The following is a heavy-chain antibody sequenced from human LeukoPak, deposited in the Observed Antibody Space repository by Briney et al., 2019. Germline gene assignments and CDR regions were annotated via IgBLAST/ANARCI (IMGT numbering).Heavy chain of an antibody. Sequence: GGSLRLSCAASGFTFSTSTMNWVRQAPGKGLEWVSSISSTSSYIYYADSVKGRFTISRDNAKNSLYLQMNSLIAEDTAIYYCARGSNGAFDYWGQGTLVTVSS. CDR1: GFTFSTST. J-gene: IGHJ4*02. V-gene: IGHV3-21*01. D-gene: IGHD4/OR15-4a*01. CDR2: ISSTSSYI. CDR3: ARGSNGAFDY.